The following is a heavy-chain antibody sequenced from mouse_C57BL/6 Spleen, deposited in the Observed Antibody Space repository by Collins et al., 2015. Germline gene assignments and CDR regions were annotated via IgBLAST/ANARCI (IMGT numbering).Heavy chain of an antibody. Sequence: QVQLQQSGAELMKPGASVKISCKASGYTFSDYWMNWVKQRPGRGLEWIGQIYPGDGDTNYNGKFKGKATLTADKSSSTAYMQLNSLTSEDSAVYFCARGGYWGQGTALTVSS. CDR1: GYTFSDYW. J-gene: IGHJ2*01. CDR3: ARGGY. CDR2: IYPGDGDT. V-gene: IGHV1-80*01.